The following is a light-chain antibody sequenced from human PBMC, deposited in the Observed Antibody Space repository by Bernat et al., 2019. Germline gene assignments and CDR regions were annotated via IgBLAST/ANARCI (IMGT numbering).Light chain of an antibody. Sequence: SIGDRDTITVRASQDISSYLAWYQQKPGKAPTPLISYASNLERGFPSRFSAGGSGTEFTLTITSLQSEDFAVYDCQQYTSDYLTVGGATKVESK. CDR1: QDISSY. CDR3: QQYTSDYLT. CDR2: YAS. V-gene: IGKV1-13*02. J-gene: IGKJ4*01.